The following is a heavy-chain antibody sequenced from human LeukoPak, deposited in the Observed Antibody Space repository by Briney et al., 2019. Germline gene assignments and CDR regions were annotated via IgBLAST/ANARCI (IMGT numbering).Heavy chain of an antibody. CDR3: ARFSFGVVSWFDP. CDR1: GYTFTGYF. J-gene: IGHJ5*02. Sequence: ASVKVSCKASGYTFTGYFMHWVRQAPGQGLEWMGWISAYNGNTNYAQKLQGRVTMTADTSTSTAYMELRSLRSDDTAVYYCARFSFGVVSWFDPWGQGTLVTVSS. V-gene: IGHV1-18*04. CDR2: ISAYNGNT. D-gene: IGHD3-3*01.